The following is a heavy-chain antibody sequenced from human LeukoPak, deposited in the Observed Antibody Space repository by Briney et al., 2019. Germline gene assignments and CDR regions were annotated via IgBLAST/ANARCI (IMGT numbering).Heavy chain of an antibody. CDR3: ASSVIGYCSSTSCPMDY. J-gene: IGHJ4*02. CDR2: IYHSGGT. D-gene: IGHD2-2*01. Sequence: SQTLSLTCTVSGGSISSGGYYWSWIRQPPGKGLEWIGYIYHSGGTYYNPSLKSRVTISVDRSKNQFSLKLSSVTAADTAVYYCASSVIGYCSSTSCPMDYWGQGTLVTVSS. CDR1: GGSISSGGYY. V-gene: IGHV4-30-2*01.